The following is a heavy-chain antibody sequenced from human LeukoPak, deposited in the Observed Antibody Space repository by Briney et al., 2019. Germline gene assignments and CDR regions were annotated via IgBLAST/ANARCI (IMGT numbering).Heavy chain of an antibody. CDR1: GFTFTSYS. CDR2: ISSSSTTT. J-gene: IGHJ6*04. D-gene: IGHD3-10*02. V-gene: IGHV3-48*04. CDR3: AELGITMIGGV. Sequence: GGSLRLSCAASGFTFTSYSMNWVRQAPGKGLEWVSDISSSSTTTYYADSVKGRFTVSRDNAKNSLYLQMNSLRAEDTAVYYCAELGITMIGGVWGKGTTVTISS.